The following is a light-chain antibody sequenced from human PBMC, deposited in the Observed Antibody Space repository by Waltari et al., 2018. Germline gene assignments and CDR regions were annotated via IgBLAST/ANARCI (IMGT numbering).Light chain of an antibody. J-gene: IGKJ5*01. V-gene: IGKV3-11*01. CDR2: DAS. CDR3: QQRSNWPPIT. CDR1: QSVSSY. Sequence: EIVLTQSPATLSLSPGDSSTLSVRARQSVSSYLAWYQQKPGQAPRLLIYDASNRATGIPARFSGSGSGTDFTLTISSLEPEDFAVYYCQQRSNWPPITFGQGTRLEIK.